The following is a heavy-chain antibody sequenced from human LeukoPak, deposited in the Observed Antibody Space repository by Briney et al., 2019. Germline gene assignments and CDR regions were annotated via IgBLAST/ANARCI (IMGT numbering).Heavy chain of an antibody. D-gene: IGHD2-15*01. J-gene: IGHJ3*02. CDR1: GFTFSSYA. V-gene: IGHV3-30*04. Sequence: GRSLRLSCAASGFTFSSYAMHWVRQAPGKGLEWVAVISYDGSNKYYADSVKGRFTISRDNSKNTLYLQMNSLRAEDTAVYYCARDQGFYCSGGSCFSDAFDIWGQGTMVTVSS. CDR2: ISYDGSNK. CDR3: ARDQGFYCSGGSCFSDAFDI.